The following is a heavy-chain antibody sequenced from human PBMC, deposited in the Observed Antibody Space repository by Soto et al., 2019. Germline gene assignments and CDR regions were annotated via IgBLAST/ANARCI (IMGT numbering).Heavy chain of an antibody. V-gene: IGHV4-4*02. CDR1: SGSISSSNW. Sequence: SETLSLTCAVSSGSISSSNWWSWVRQPPGKGLEWIGEIYHSGSTNYNPSLKSRVTISVDKSKNQFSLKLSSVTAADTAVYYCARDIVVPAAGNWFDPWGQGTLVTVSS. D-gene: IGHD2-2*01. CDR3: ARDIVVPAAGNWFDP. J-gene: IGHJ5*02. CDR2: IYHSGST.